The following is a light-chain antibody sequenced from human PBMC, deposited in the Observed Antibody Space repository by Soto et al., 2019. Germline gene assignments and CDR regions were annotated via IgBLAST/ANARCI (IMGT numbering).Light chain of an antibody. CDR2: KAS. V-gene: IGKV1-5*03. CDR3: QQYNSNPLT. J-gene: IGKJ4*01. Sequence: MTQSPATLSVSPGERATLSCRASQSISSWLAWYQQKPGKAPKLLIYKASSLESGVPSRFSGSGSGTEFTLTLNSLQPDDFATYYCQQYNSNPLTFGGGTKVEIK. CDR1: QSISSW.